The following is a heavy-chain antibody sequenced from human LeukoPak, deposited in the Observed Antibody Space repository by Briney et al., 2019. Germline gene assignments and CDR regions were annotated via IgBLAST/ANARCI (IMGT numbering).Heavy chain of an antibody. CDR2: ISGSGGRT. J-gene: IGHJ4*02. CDR3: AKDLRIVVVPAAPEYYFDY. CDR1: GFSFSSYA. D-gene: IGHD2-2*01. V-gene: IGHV3-23*01. Sequence: GGSLRLSCAASGFSFSSYAMSWVRQAPGKGLEWVSVISGSGGRTSYADSVKGRFTVSRDNSKNTLYLQMNSLRAEDTAVYYCAKDLRIVVVPAAPEYYFDYWGQGTLVTVSS.